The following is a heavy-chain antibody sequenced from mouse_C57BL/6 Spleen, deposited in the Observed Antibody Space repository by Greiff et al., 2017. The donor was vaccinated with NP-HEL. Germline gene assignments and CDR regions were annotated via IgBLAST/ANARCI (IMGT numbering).Heavy chain of an antibody. D-gene: IGHD1-1*01. CDR3: ARAGITTVVAKGWYFDV. J-gene: IGHJ1*03. Sequence: VQLQQPGAELVRPGTSVKLSCKASGYTFTSYWMHWVKQRPGQGLEWIGVIDPSDSYTNYNQKFKGKATLTVDTSSSTAYMQLSSLTSEYSAVYYCARAGITTVVAKGWYFDVWGTGTTVTVSS. V-gene: IGHV1-59*01. CDR2: IDPSDSYT. CDR1: GYTFTSYW.